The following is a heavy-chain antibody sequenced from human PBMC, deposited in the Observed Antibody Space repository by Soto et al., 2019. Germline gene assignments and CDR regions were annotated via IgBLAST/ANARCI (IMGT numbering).Heavy chain of an antibody. Sequence: PSETLSLTCTVSGGCISSSSYYWGWIRQPPGKGLEWIGSIYYSGSTDYNPSLKSRVTISVDTSKNQFSLKLSSVTAADTAVYYCATLARKEDLGPKVFDYWGQGTLVTVSS. CDR2: IYYSGST. V-gene: IGHV4-39*07. CDR3: ATLARKEDLGPKVFDY. D-gene: IGHD2-21*01. CDR1: GGCISSSSYY. J-gene: IGHJ4*02.